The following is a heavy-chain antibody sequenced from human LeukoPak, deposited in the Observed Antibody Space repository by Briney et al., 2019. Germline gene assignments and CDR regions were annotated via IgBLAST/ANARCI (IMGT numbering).Heavy chain of an antibody. CDR1: GFTFSDSA. CDR2: IRSKPNSYAT. Sequence: GGSLKLSCAASGFTFSDSAFHWVRQASGKGLEWVGRIRSKPNSYATAYTASVKGRFTISRDDSKNMAYLQMNSLNTEDTAMYCCTRHLIGSTPFDYWGQGTLVSVSS. CDR3: TRHLIGSTPFDY. V-gene: IGHV3-73*01. J-gene: IGHJ4*02. D-gene: IGHD2-15*01.